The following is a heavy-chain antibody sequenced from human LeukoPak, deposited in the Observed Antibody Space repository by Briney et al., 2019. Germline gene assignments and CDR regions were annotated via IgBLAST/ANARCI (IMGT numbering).Heavy chain of an antibody. CDR1: GFTFSTYP. V-gene: IGHV3-69-1*01. D-gene: IGHD2-21*02. CDR2: IRDSCTT. Sequence: GGSLRLSCAASGFTFSTYPMNWGRQAPGKGPEWISHIRDSCTTDYADSVKGRFTISRDNAKNSLYLQLSSLRAEDTAVYYCARDHDFAFDNWGQGTLVTVSS. J-gene: IGHJ4*02. CDR3: ARDHDFAFDN.